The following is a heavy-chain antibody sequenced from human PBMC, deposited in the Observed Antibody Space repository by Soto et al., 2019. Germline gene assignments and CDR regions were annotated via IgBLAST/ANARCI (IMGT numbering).Heavy chain of an antibody. CDR3: ARSPYSYGPIDY. V-gene: IGHV3-66*01. J-gene: IGHJ4*02. D-gene: IGHD5-18*01. Sequence: PGGSLRLSCAASGFTVSSNYMSWVRQAPGKGLEWVSVIYSGGSTYYADSVKGRFTISRDNSKNTLCLQMNSLRAEDTAVYYCARSPYSYGPIDYWGQGTLVTVSS. CDR1: GFTVSSNY. CDR2: IYSGGST.